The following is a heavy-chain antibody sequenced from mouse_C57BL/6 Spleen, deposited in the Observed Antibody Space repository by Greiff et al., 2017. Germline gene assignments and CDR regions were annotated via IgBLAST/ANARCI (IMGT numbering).Heavy chain of an antibody. Sequence: VQLQQPGAELVRPGTSVKFSCTASGYTFTSYWMHWVKQRPGQGLAWIGVIDPSDSYTNYNQKFKGQATFTVDTSSSTDYMHLSSLTSEDSAVYYGAETAPRYDYAMDYWGQGTSVTVSS. D-gene: IGHD3-2*01. CDR3: AETAPRYDYAMDY. V-gene: IGHV1-59*01. CDR1: GYTFTSYW. J-gene: IGHJ4*01. CDR2: IDPSDSYT.